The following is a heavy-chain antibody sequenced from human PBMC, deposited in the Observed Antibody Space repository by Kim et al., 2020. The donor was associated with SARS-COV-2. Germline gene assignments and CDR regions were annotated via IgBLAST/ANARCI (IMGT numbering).Heavy chain of an antibody. CDR3: ARGGRRVRLDY. CDR1: GGSFSGYY. J-gene: IGHJ4*02. V-gene: IGHV4-34*01. Sequence: SETLSLTCAVYGGSFSGYYWSWIRQPPGKGLEWIGEINHSGSTNYNPSLKSRVTISVDTSKNQFSLKLSSVTAADTAVYYCARGGRRVRLDYWGQGTLATVSS. CDR2: INHSGST. D-gene: IGHD6-6*01.